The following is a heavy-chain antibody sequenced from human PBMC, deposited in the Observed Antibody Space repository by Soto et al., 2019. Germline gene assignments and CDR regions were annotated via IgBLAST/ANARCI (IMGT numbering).Heavy chain of an antibody. Sequence: QVQLVQSGAEVKKPGSSVKVSCKASGGTFSSYAISWVRQAPGQGLEWMGGIIPIFGTANYAQKFQGRVTITADESTSTASMELSSLRSDDTAVYYCGRSWYYYYGMDVWGQGTTVTVSS. D-gene: IGHD6-13*01. CDR1: GGTFSSYA. J-gene: IGHJ6*02. CDR3: GRSWYYYYGMDV. V-gene: IGHV1-69*01. CDR2: IIPIFGTA.